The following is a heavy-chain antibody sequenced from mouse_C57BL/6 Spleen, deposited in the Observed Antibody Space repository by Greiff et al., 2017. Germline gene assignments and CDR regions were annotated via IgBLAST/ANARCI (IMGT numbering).Heavy chain of an antibody. V-gene: IGHV1-61*01. D-gene: IGHD2-12*01. CDR3: AREDDGGWFAY. Sequence: VQLQQPGAELVRPGSSVKLSCKASGYTFTSYWMDWVKQRPGQGLEWIGNIYPSDSENHYNQKFKDKATLTVDKSSSTAYMQLSSLTSEDSAVYYCAREDDGGWFAYWGQGTLVTVSA. CDR1: GYTFTSYW. CDR2: IYPSDSEN. J-gene: IGHJ3*01.